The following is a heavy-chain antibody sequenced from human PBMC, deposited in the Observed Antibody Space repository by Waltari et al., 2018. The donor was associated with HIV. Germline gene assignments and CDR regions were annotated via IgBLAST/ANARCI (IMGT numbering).Heavy chain of an antibody. CDR2: ISAYNGNT. V-gene: IGHV1-18*01. D-gene: IGHD3-10*01. J-gene: IGHJ3*02. Sequence: QVQLVQSGAEVKKPGASVKVSCKASGYPFTRDGISWLRQAPGQGLEWMGWISAYNGNTNYAQKLRGRVTMTTDTSTSTAYMELRSLRSDDTAVYYCARDPITESRDAFDIWGQGTMVTVSS. CDR1: GYPFTRDG. CDR3: ARDPITESRDAFDI.